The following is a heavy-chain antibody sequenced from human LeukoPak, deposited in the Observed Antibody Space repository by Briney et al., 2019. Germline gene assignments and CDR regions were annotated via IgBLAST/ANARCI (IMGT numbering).Heavy chain of an antibody. Sequence: SETLSLTCTVSGGSISSSSYYWGWLRQPPGKGLEWIGSIYYSGSTYYNPSLKSRVTISVDTSKNQFSLKLSSVTAADTAVYYCARGKVEYYYDSSPFDYWGQGTLVTVSS. V-gene: IGHV4-39*01. CDR2: IYYSGST. CDR1: GGSISSSSYY. D-gene: IGHD3-22*01. CDR3: ARGKVEYYYDSSPFDY. J-gene: IGHJ4*02.